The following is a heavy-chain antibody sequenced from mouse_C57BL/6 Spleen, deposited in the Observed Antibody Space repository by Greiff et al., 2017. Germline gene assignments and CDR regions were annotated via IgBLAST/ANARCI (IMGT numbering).Heavy chain of an antibody. CDR2: IHPNSGST. J-gene: IGHJ2*01. V-gene: IGHV1-64*01. CDR1: GYTFTSYW. CDR3: ARGAYYKTGYFDY. Sequence: VQLQQPGAELVKPGASVKLSCKASGYTFTSYWMHWVKQRPGQGLEWIGMIHPNSGSTNYNEKFKSKATLTVDKSSSTAYMQLSSLTSEDSAVYYCARGAYYKTGYFDYWGQGTTLTVSS. D-gene: IGHD2-12*01.